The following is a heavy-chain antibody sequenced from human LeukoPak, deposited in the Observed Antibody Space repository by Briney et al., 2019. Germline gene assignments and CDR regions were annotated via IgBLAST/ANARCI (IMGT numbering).Heavy chain of an antibody. CDR1: GFTFSSYW. Sequence: GGSLSLSCAASGFTFSSYWMHWVRQAPGKGLVWVPRINSDGSSTSYADSVKGRFTISRDNAKNTLYLQMNSLRAEDTAVYYCARGYCSGGSCYLGFYYYMDVWGKGTTVTISS. CDR2: INSDGSST. J-gene: IGHJ6*03. V-gene: IGHV3-74*01. D-gene: IGHD2-15*01. CDR3: ARGYCSGGSCYLGFYYYMDV.